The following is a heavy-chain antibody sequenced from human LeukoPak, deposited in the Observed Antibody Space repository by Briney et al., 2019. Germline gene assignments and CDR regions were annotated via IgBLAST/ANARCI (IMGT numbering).Heavy chain of an antibody. D-gene: IGHD3-3*01. CDR3: ARDQSYYDFWSGSPSDV. CDR1: GGSISSYY. CDR2: IYSSGST. Sequence: PSETLSLTCTVSGGSISSYYWSWIRQPAGKGLEWIGRIYSSGSTNYNPSLKSRVTMSVDTSKNQFSLKLSSVTAADTAVYYCARDQSYYDFWSGSPSDVWGKGTTVTVSS. V-gene: IGHV4-4*07. J-gene: IGHJ6*04.